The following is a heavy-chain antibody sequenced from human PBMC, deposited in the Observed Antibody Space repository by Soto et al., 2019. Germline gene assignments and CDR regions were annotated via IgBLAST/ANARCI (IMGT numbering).Heavy chain of an antibody. Sequence: SETLSLTCTVSGGSISSRGCYRSWKRQPPGKGLEWIGYIYYSGSTYYHPSLKSRVTISADTSKNQISLKLTSVTAADTAVYYCARTSPVAGGFDYWGQGTLVTVSS. CDR2: IYYSGST. CDR1: GGSISSRGCY. J-gene: IGHJ4*02. D-gene: IGHD6-19*01. V-gene: IGHV4-61*08. CDR3: ARTSPVAGGFDY.